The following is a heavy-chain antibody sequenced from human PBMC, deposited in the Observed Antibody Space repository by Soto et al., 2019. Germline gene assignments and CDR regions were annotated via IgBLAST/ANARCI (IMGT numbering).Heavy chain of an antibody. Sequence: KVSCKASVYSLNSYLCTWLRNAPEQGLEWMGWIGAYTGNTNYAEKFQGRVSLTIDASTSTAYMELRSPTADDTARYYCERDNISGLALWGNGTLVPVSP. CDR2: IGAYTGNT. CDR3: ERDNISGLAL. V-gene: IGHV1-18*01. J-gene: IGHJ6*04. CDR1: VYSLNSYL. D-gene: IGHD3-9*01.